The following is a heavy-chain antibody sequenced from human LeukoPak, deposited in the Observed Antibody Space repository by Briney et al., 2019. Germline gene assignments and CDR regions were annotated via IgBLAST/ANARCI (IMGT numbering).Heavy chain of an antibody. J-gene: IGHJ5*01. CDR3: AKDAVRCSGRINWFDS. CDR1: GFTFSSYA. Sequence: GGSLRLSCAASGFTFSSYAMSWVRQAPGKGLEWVSAISGSGDSTYYADSVKGRFTISKDNSKNTLYLLMNSLRAEDTAVYYCAKDAVRCSGRINWFDSWGQGTLVTVSS. V-gene: IGHV3-23*01. CDR2: ISGSGDST. D-gene: IGHD3-10*02.